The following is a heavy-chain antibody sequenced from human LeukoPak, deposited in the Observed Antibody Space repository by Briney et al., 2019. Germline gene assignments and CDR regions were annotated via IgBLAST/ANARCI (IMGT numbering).Heavy chain of an antibody. CDR2: ISYDGSNK. CDR3: AKSRYGAAAGRGNWFDP. Sequence: PGRSLRLSCAASGFTFSSYGMHWVRQAPGKGREGWAVISYDGSNKYYADYVTGRLHISRDKSKNTLYLQVNSLRAEDTAIYYCAKSRYGAAAGRGNWFDPWGQGTLVTVSS. CDR1: GFTFSSYG. J-gene: IGHJ5*02. D-gene: IGHD6-13*01. V-gene: IGHV3-30*18.